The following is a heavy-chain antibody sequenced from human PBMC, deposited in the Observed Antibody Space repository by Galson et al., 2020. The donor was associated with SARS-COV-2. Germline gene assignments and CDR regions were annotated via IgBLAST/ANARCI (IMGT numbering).Heavy chain of an antibody. Sequence: GESLKISCAASGFTFSSYGMHWVRQAPGKGLEWVAVISYDGSNKYYADSVKGRFTISRDNSKNTLYLQMNSLRAEDTAVYYCAKDPYDYVWGSYPHDYWGQGTLVTVSS. CDR1: GFTFSSYG. CDR3: AKDPYDYVWGSYPHDY. V-gene: IGHV3-30*18. CDR2: ISYDGSNK. J-gene: IGHJ4*02. D-gene: IGHD3-16*02.